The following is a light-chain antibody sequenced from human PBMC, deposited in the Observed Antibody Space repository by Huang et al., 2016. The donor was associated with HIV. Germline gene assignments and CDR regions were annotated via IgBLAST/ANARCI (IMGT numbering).Light chain of an antibody. CDR2: AAS. Sequence: DIQMTQYPSSLSASVGDRVTITCRASQDIKTYLAWYQQKAGQVPKLLIYAASSLQSGVPSLFSGRGSGTDFTLSIISLQPEDVAIYYCQRYDSVPRTFGQGTKVDIK. V-gene: IGKV1-27*01. CDR3: QRYDSVPRT. CDR1: QDIKTY. J-gene: IGKJ1*01.